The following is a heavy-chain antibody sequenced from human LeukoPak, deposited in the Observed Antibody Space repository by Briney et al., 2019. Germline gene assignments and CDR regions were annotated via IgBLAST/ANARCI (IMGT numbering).Heavy chain of an antibody. CDR2: TNPNSGGT. Sequence: GASVKVSCKASGYTFTGYYLHWVRQAPGQGLEWMGRTNPNSGGTNYAQKFQGRVTMTRDTSISTAYMELSRLRSDDTAVYYCARVLEYYDSSGYYYLFDYWGQGTLVTVSS. D-gene: IGHD3-22*01. CDR3: ARVLEYYDSSGYYYLFDY. J-gene: IGHJ4*02. CDR1: GYTFTGYY. V-gene: IGHV1-2*06.